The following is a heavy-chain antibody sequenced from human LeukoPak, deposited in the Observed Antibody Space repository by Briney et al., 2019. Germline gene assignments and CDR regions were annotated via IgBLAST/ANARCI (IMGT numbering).Heavy chain of an antibody. D-gene: IGHD3-3*01. CDR2: INHSGST. CDR1: GGSFSGYY. Sequence: SETLSLTCAVYGGSFSGYYWSWIRQPPGKGLEWIGEINHSGSTNYNPSLKSRVTISVDTSKNQFSLKLSSVTAADTAVYYRARERYYDFWSAPIADYWGQGTLVTVSS. V-gene: IGHV4-34*01. J-gene: IGHJ4*02. CDR3: ARERYYDFWSAPIADY.